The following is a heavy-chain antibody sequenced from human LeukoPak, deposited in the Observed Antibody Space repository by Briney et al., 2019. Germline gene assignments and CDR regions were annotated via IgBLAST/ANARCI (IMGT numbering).Heavy chain of an antibody. J-gene: IGHJ4*02. CDR1: GFTFGHYW. CDR3: ATGGARYYYSDY. D-gene: IGHD3-10*01. Sequence: GGSLRLSCAASGFTFGHYWMSWVRQAPGKGLECVANMNQDGSERYYVDSVMGRFTVSRDNAKNSLHLQMNSVRAEDTAVYYCATGGARYYYSDYWGQGTLVTVSS. CDR2: MNQDGSER. V-gene: IGHV3-7*01.